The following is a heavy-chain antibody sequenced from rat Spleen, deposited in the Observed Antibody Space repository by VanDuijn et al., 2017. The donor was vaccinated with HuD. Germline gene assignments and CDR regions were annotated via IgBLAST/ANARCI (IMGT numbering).Heavy chain of an antibody. V-gene: IGHV5-7*01. D-gene: IGHD1-12*02. CDR1: GFTFNYYW. CDR2: ISYDGRSS. CDR3: TRRPYYDGAYYPFAY. Sequence: EVQLVESGGGLVHPGRSLKLSCVTSGFTFNYYWMTWVRQAPKKGLEWVATISYDGRSSYYRDSVKGRFTISRDDAKSTLYLQMDSLRSEDTATYYCTRRPYYDGAYYPFAYWGQGTLVTVSS. J-gene: IGHJ3*01.